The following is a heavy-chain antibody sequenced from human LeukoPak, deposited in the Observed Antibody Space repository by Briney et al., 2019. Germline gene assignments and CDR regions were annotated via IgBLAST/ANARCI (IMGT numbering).Heavy chain of an antibody. Sequence: SVKVSCKGSGGSFSNYAISWVRQAPGQGLEWMGGLIPFVGAADYAQKFQGRLSIYMDASTSTAYMELGSLGLEDTAVYYCARGSRYEKFCNDRRCYNVYDYWGQGTLVTVTS. V-gene: IGHV1-69*05. J-gene: IGHJ4*02. CDR1: GGSFSNYA. D-gene: IGHD2/OR15-2a*01. CDR3: ARGSRYEKFCNDRRCYNVYDY. CDR2: LIPFVGAA.